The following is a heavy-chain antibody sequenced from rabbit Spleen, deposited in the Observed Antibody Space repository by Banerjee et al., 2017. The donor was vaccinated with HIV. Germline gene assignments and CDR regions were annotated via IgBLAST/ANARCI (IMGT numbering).Heavy chain of an antibody. CDR2: IYGGSSDNI. D-gene: IGHD1-1*01. J-gene: IGHJ4*01. CDR3: ARDRYVSGVGWDYALNL. CDR1: GFDLSSYYY. Sequence: QEQLEESGGGLVKPEGSLTLTCTASGFDLSSYYYMCWVRQAPGKGLELIACIYGGSSDNINYASWAKGRFTISKTSSTTVTLQATSLTAADTATYFCARDRYVSGVGWDYALNLWGPGTLVTVS. V-gene: IGHV1S45*01.